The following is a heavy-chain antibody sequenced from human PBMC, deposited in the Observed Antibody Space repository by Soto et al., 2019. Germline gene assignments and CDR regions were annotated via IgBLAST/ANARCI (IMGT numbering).Heavy chain of an antibody. J-gene: IGHJ6*02. CDR1: GFIFSGHW. CDR3: ASDLSGRADV. Sequence: EVQLVESGGGLVHPGGSLRLSCAASGFIFSGHWMHWVRQVPGKGLLWVARINGDGSITDYADSVKGRFTISRDNAKNTLYLQMNSLRVEDTAVYYCASDLSGRADVWGQGTTVTVSS. CDR2: INGDGSIT. V-gene: IGHV3-74*01. D-gene: IGHD3-10*01.